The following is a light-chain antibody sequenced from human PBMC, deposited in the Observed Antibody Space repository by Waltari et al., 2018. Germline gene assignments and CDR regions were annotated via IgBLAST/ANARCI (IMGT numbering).Light chain of an antibody. CDR1: LSIDDS. J-gene: IGKJ4*01. CDR3: QQYNQWPLT. Sequence: EIVMTQSPATLSVSRGGSATVSCRASLSIDDSLAWYQQTPGQPPRLLIHGASTRDTGIPVRFSGSGSGTDFTLTITGLQSEDFAVYFCQQYNQWPLTFGRGTKVEIK. CDR2: GAS. V-gene: IGKV3-15*01.